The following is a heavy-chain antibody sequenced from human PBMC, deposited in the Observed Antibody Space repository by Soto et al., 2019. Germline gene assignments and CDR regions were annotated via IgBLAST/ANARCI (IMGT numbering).Heavy chain of an antibody. D-gene: IGHD6-19*01. Sequence: DVQLVESGGGLVQPGRSLKLSCAASGFTFHDYAMHWVRQGQGKGLEWVSGITWNSGSIDYADSVKGRFTISRDNAKNSLYLQMNSLRPEDTALYYCAKDISEYSSGWAYFDYWGHGTLVTVSS. J-gene: IGHJ4*01. CDR2: ITWNSGSI. CDR1: GFTFHDYA. V-gene: IGHV3-9*01. CDR3: AKDISEYSSGWAYFDY.